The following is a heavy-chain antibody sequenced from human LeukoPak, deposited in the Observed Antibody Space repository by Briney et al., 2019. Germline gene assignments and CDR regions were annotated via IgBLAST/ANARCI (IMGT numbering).Heavy chain of an antibody. D-gene: IGHD1-26*01. CDR3: ARDANYSGSYCRSYYYYMDV. CDR2: IYYSGST. J-gene: IGHJ6*03. V-gene: IGHV4-59*01. Sequence: PSETLSLTCTVSGGSISSYYWSWIRQPPGKGLEWIGYIYYSGSTNYNPSLKSRVTISVDTSKNQFSLKLSSVTAADTAVYYCARDANYSGSYCRSYYYYMDVWGKGTTVTVSS. CDR1: GGSISSYY.